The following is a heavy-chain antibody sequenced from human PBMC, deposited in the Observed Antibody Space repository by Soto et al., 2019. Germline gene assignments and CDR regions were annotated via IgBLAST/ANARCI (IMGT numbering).Heavy chain of an antibody. Sequence: PSETLSLTCTVSGGSISSSSYHWGWIRQPPGKGLEWIGNIHYSGSTYYNPSLRSRVTISVDTSKNQFSLKLSSVTAADTAVYYCSRLTNSWGYFDYWGQGTLVTVSS. CDR2: IHYSGST. V-gene: IGHV4-39*01. CDR3: SRLTNSWGYFDY. CDR1: GGSISSSSYH. J-gene: IGHJ4*02. D-gene: IGHD2-15*01.